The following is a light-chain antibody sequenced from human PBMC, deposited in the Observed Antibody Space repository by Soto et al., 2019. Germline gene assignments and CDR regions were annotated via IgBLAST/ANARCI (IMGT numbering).Light chain of an antibody. J-gene: IGKJ1*01. CDR3: QQYGSSSTWT. CDR2: DAS. V-gene: IGKV3-11*01. Sequence: EIVLTQSPATLSLSPGGRATLSCTSSQSFGNYLAWYQQKPGQAPRLLIYDASNRATGIPARFSGSGSGTDFTLTISSLQPEDFAVYYCQQYGSSSTWTFGQGTKVDIK. CDR1: QSFGNY.